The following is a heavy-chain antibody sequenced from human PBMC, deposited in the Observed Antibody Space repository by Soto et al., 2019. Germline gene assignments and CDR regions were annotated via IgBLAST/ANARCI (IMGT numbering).Heavy chain of an antibody. J-gene: IGHJ5*02. CDR3: ARHRGPSSGYYPYWFDP. Sequence: QVQLVQSGAEVKKPGSSVKVSCKASGGTFSSYAITCVRQSPGQGLEWMGGIIPIFGTANYAQKFQARVQITADESPSTAYVELSSLRSEDTAVYYCARHRGPSSGYYPYWFDPWGQGTLVTVSS. V-gene: IGHV1-69*12. CDR2: IIPIFGTA. D-gene: IGHD3-22*01. CDR1: GGTFSSYA.